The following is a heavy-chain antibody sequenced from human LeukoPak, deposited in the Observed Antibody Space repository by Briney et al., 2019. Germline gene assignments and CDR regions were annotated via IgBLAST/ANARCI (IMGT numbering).Heavy chain of an antibody. J-gene: IGHJ3*02. D-gene: IGHD3-22*01. CDR1: GYSFTSYW. CDR2: IYPGDSDT. V-gene: IGHV5-51*01. Sequence: GESLKISCKGSGYSFTSYWIGWVRQMPGKGLGWMGIIYPGDSDTRYSPSFQGQVTISADKSISTAYLQWSSLKASDTAMYYCARGGYYYDSSGYHDAFDIWGQGTMVTVSS. CDR3: ARGGYYYDSSGYHDAFDI.